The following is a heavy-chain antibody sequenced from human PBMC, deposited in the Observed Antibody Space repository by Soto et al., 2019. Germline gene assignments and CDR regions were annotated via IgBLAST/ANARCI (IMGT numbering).Heavy chain of an antibody. J-gene: IGHJ4*02. CDR1: GFTFSNYE. CDR2: ISRGGGTI. D-gene: IGHD6-6*01. V-gene: IGHV3-48*03. Sequence: VGSLRLSCAASGFTFSNYEMNWVRQAPGKGLEWVSYISRGGGTIYYADSVKGRFTISRDNAKNSLYLQMNSLRAEDTAVYYCARARYSSSKFDYWGQGTLVTVSS. CDR3: ARARYSSSKFDY.